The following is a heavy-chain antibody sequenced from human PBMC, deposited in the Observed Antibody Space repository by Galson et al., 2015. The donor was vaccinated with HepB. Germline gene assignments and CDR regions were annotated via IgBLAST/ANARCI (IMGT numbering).Heavy chain of an antibody. CDR3: ARAGITPRTIVSAPLDY. V-gene: IGHV1-3*01. D-gene: IGHD4-23*01. CDR1: GYTFTSYA. Sequence: SVKVSCKASGYTFTSYAMHWVRQAPGQRLEWMGWINAGNGNTKYSQKFQGRVTITRDTSASTAYMELSSLRSEDTAVYYCARAGITPRTIVSAPLDYWGQGTLVTVSS. CDR2: INAGNGNT. J-gene: IGHJ4*02.